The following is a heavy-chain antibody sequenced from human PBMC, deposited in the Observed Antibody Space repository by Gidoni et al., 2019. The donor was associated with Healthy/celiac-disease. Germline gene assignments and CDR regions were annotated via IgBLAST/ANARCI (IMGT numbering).Heavy chain of an antibody. V-gene: IGHV3-30*18. D-gene: IGHD2-2*01. CDR1: GFTFSSYG. Sequence: QVPLVESGGGVVQPGSSLRLSCAASGFTFSSYGMHWVRQAPGKGLEWVAVISYDGSNKYYADSVKGRFTISRDNSKNTLYLQMNSLRAEDTAVYYCAKGVVPAARYSNYYFDYWGQGTLVTVSS. CDR2: ISYDGSNK. J-gene: IGHJ4*02. CDR3: AKGVVPAARYSNYYFDY.